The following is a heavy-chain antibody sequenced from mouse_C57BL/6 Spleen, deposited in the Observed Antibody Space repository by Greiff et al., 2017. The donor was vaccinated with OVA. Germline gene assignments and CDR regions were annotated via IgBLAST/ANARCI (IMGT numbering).Heavy chain of an antibody. Sequence: VQRVESGAELVRPGASVTLSCKASGYPFTDYEMHWVKQTPVHGLEWIGAIDPETGGTAYNQKFKGKAILTADKSSSTAYMELRSLTSEDSAVYYCTGFYYGSSYETYWGQGTLVTVSA. V-gene: IGHV1-15*01. CDR3: TGFYYGSSYETY. CDR1: GYPFTDYE. D-gene: IGHD1-1*01. J-gene: IGHJ3*01. CDR2: IDPETGGT.